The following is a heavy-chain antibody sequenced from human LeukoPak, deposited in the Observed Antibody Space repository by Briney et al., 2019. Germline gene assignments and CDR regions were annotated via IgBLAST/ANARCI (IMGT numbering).Heavy chain of an antibody. CDR3: ARDSTVVTPGGFYYGMDV. CDR2: INYSGST. J-gene: IGHJ6*02. D-gene: IGHD4-23*01. CDR1: GGSISSSSHY. Sequence: SETLSLTCTVSGGSISSSSHYWSWIRQPPGKGLEWIASINYSGSTNYNPSLKSRVTISVDTSKNQFSLKLSSVTAADTAVYYCARDSTVVTPGGFYYGMDVWGQGTTVTVSS. V-gene: IGHV4-39*07.